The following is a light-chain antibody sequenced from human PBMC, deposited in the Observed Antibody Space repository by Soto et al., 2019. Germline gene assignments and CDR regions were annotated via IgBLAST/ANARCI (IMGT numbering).Light chain of an antibody. Sequence: QSGLTQPASVSGSPGQSITISGTGTSSDIGSYNYVAWYQQFPGKTPKLIIYEVRNRPSGVSFRFSGSKSGNTASLTISGLQAEDEADYYCISYRGSDTSYVFGTGTKVTVL. CDR3: ISYRGSDTSYV. J-gene: IGLJ1*01. CDR1: SSDIGSYNY. CDR2: EVR. V-gene: IGLV2-14*01.